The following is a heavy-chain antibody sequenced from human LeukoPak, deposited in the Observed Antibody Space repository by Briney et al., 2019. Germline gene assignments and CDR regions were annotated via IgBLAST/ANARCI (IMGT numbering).Heavy chain of an antibody. J-gene: IGHJ4*02. Sequence: GGSLRLSCAASGFTFSSYWMPWVRQAPGKGLVWVSRINSDGSSTSYADSVKGRFTISRDNAKNMLYLQMNSLRAEDTAVYYCARFYCSSTSCLEDYWGQGTLVTVSS. V-gene: IGHV3-74*01. CDR3: ARFYCSSTSCLEDY. CDR1: GFTFSSYW. CDR2: INSDGSST. D-gene: IGHD2-2*01.